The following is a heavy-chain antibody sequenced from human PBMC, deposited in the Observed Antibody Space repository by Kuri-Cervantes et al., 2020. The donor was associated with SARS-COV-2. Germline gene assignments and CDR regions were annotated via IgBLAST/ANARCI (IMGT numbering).Heavy chain of an antibody. CDR1: GFIFKDYA. J-gene: IGHJ6*02. V-gene: IGHV3-23*01. Sequence: ETLSLTCVASGFIFKDYAMGWVRQAPGKGLEWVSAISGSGGSTYYADSVKGRFTISRDNSKNTLYLQMNSLRAEDTAVYYCARDMYYDFWSGHSTTDYYYGMDVWGQGTTVTVSS. CDR3: ARDMYYDFWSGHSTTDYYYGMDV. CDR2: ISGSGGST. D-gene: IGHD3-3*01.